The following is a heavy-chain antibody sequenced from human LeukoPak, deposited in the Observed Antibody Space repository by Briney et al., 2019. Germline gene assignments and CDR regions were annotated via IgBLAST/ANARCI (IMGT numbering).Heavy chain of an antibody. CDR3: ARVWFGESFDY. CDR1: GFTVSSNY. V-gene: IGHV3-53*04. D-gene: IGHD3-10*01. Sequence: GGSLRLSCAASGFTVSSNYMSWVRQAPGKGLEWVSVIYSGGSTYYADSVKDRFTISRHNSKNTLYLQMNSLRAEDTAVYYCARVWFGESFDYWGQGTLVTVSS. J-gene: IGHJ4*02. CDR2: IYSGGST.